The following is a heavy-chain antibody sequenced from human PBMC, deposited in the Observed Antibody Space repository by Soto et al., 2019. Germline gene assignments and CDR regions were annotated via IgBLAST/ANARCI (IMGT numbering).Heavy chain of an antibody. CDR3: ARDPLGGYSYGWYYFDY. V-gene: IGHV1-2*02. CDR2: INPNSGGT. Sequence: ASVKVSCKASGYTFTGYYMHWVRQAPGQGLEWMGWINPNSGGTNYAQKFQGRVTMTRDTSISTAYMELSRLRSDDTAVYYCARDPLGGYSYGWYYFDYWGQGTLVTVSS. J-gene: IGHJ4*02. D-gene: IGHD5-18*01. CDR1: GYTFTGYY.